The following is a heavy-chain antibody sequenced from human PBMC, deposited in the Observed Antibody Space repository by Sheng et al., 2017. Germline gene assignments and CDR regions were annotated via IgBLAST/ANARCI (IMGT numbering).Heavy chain of an antibody. CDR2: IIPIFGTA. Sequence: QVQLVQSRAEVKKPGSSVKVSCKASGGTFSSYAISWVRQAPGQGLEWMGGIIPIFGTANYAQKFQGRVTITADESTSTAYMELRSLRSDDTSVYYCARGGGGYNRDDGMDVWGQGTTVTVSS. J-gene: IGHJ6*02. D-gene: IGHD5-12*01. CDR3: ARGGGGYNRDDGMDV. V-gene: IGHV1-69*13. CDR1: GGTFSSYA.